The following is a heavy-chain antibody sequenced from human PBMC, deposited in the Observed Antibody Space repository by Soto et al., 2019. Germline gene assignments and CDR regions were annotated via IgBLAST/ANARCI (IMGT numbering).Heavy chain of an antibody. CDR2: ISGSGGST. CDR1: GFTFSSYA. Sequence: GSLRLSCASSGFTFSSYAMSWVRQAPGKGLEWVSAISGSGGSTYYADSVKGRFTISRDNSKNTLYLQMNSLRAEDTAVYYCAKPNDILTGYYWFDYWGQGTLVTVSS. J-gene: IGHJ4*02. D-gene: IGHD3-9*01. V-gene: IGHV3-23*01. CDR3: AKPNDILTGYYWFDY.